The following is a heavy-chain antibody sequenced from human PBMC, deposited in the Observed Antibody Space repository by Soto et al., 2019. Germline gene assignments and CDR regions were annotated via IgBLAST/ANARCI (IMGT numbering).Heavy chain of an antibody. CDR2: ISAYNGNT. J-gene: IGHJ4*02. Sequence: ASVKVSCKASDYTFTSYGISWVRRAPGQGLEWMGWISAYNGNTNYAQKLQGRVTMTTDTSTSTAYMELRSLRVDDTAVYYCVRQSRESPSDYWGQGTLVTVSS. CDR1: DYTFTSYG. V-gene: IGHV1-18*01. CDR3: VRQSRESPSDY.